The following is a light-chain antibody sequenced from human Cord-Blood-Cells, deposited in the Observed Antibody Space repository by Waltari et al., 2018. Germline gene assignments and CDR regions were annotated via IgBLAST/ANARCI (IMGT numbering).Light chain of an antibody. CDR2: DAS. CDR3: QQFNSYPLT. CDR1: QGISSA. Sequence: AIQLTQSHSSLSASVGDRVTITCRASQGISSALAWYQQKPGKPPKLLIYDASSLESGVPSRFSGSGSVTDFTLTISSLQPEDFATYYCQQFNSYPLTFGGGTKVEIK. V-gene: IGKV1-13*02. J-gene: IGKJ4*01.